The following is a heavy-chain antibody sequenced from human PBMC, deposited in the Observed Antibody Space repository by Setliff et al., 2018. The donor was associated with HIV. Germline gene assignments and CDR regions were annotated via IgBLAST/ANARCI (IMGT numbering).Heavy chain of an antibody. CDR1: GGSFSGYY. J-gene: IGHJ4*02. Sequence: PSETLSLTCAVYGGSFSGYYWSWIRQPPGKGLEWIGEINHSGSTNYNPSLKSRVTISVDTSKNQFSLKLSSVTAADTAVCYCARPYGSGTKKYRWWYFDYWGQGTLVTVS. D-gene: IGHD3-10*01. V-gene: IGHV4-34*01. CDR3: ARPYGSGTKKYRWWYFDY. CDR2: INHSGST.